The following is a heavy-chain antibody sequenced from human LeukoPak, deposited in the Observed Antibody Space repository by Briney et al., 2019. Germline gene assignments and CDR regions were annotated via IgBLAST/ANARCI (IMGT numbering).Heavy chain of an antibody. D-gene: IGHD3-3*01. CDR3: TRQAYDFWSGPNFDP. CDR1: GFTFSSYW. V-gene: IGHV3-7*01. CDR2: IKQDGSEK. Sequence: GGSLRFSCAASGFTFSSYWMSWVRQAPGKGLEWVANIKQDGSEKYYVDSVKGRFTISRDNAKNSLYLQMNSLRAEDTAVYYCTRQAYDFWSGPNFDPWGQGTLVTVSS. J-gene: IGHJ5*02.